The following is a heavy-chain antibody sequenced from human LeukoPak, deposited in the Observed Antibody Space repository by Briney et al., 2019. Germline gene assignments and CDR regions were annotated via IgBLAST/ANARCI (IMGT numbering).Heavy chain of an antibody. CDR1: GFTFSSYG. D-gene: IGHD3-16*02. J-gene: IGHJ4*02. CDR2: IRYDGSNK. CDR3: AKDGDYVWGSYRHHPYYFDY. Sequence: GGSLRLSCAASGFTFSSYGMHWVRQAPGKGLEWVAFIRYDGSNKYYADSVKGRFTISRDNSKNTLYLQMNSLRAEDTAVYYCAKDGDYVWGSYRHHPYYFDYWGQGTLVTVSS. V-gene: IGHV3-30*02.